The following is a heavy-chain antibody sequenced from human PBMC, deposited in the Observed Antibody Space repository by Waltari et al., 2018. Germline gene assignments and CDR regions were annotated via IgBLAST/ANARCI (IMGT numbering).Heavy chain of an antibody. V-gene: IGHV4-59*01. CDR2: IYYSGST. CDR3: ARDHPVSIFGVAPGWFDP. Sequence: YWSWIRQPPGKGLEWIGYIYYSGSTNYNPSLKSRVTISVDTSKNQFSLKLSSVTAADTAVYYCARDHPVSIFGVAPGWFDPWGQGTLVTVSS. D-gene: IGHD3-3*01. CDR1: Y. J-gene: IGHJ5*02.